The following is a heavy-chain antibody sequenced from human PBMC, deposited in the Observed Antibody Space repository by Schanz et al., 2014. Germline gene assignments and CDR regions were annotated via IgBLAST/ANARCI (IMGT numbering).Heavy chain of an antibody. J-gene: IGHJ4*02. V-gene: IGHV3-48*01. CDR1: GFGFSSYS. D-gene: IGHD3-10*01. CDR3: ARIGGSVFDY. Sequence: EVQLVESGGGLIQPGGSLRLSCAASGFGFSSYSMNWVRQAPGKGLEWVSYVSRSTPDIYYADSVKGRFTMSRDNAKNSVYLQMNSLRAEDAAVYYCARIGGSVFDYWAQGTLVTVSA. CDR2: VSRSTPDI.